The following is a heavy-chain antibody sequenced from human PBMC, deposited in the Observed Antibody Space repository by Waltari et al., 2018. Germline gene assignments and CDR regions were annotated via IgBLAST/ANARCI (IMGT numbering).Heavy chain of an antibody. V-gene: IGHV4-39*07. CDR1: GGSISSSSYY. J-gene: IGHJ3*02. Sequence: QLQLQESGPGLVKPSETLSLTCTVSGGSISSSSYYWGWIRQPPGKGLEWIGSIYYSGSTYSNPSLKSRVTISVDTSKNQFSLKLSSVTAADTAVYYCALQKKDIVVVPAAILRAFDIWGQGTMVTVSS. CDR3: ALQKKDIVVVPAAILRAFDI. CDR2: IYYSGST. D-gene: IGHD2-2*01.